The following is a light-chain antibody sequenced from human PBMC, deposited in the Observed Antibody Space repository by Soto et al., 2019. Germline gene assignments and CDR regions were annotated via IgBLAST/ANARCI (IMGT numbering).Light chain of an antibody. J-gene: IGKJ3*01. CDR2: GAS. V-gene: IGKV3-20*01. CDR3: QQYGIQHRLT. Sequence: IVLTQSPGTLSLSPGERATLSCRASQSVSSSYLAWYQQRPGQAPRLLIYGASSRATGIPDRFSGSGSGTDFTLTISRLEPEDFAVYYCQQYGIQHRLTFGPGTKVDIK. CDR1: QSVSSSY.